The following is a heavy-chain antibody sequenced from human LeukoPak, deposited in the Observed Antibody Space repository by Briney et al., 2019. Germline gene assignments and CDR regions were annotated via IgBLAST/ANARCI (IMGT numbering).Heavy chain of an antibody. Sequence: ASVKVSCKASGYTFTGYYMHWVRQAPGQGLEWMGRINPNSGGTNYAQKFQGRVTMTRDTSISTAYMELSRLRSDDTAVYYCARVKGYSSSWAFRYWGQGTLATVSS. D-gene: IGHD6-13*01. J-gene: IGHJ4*02. CDR1: GYTFTGYY. V-gene: IGHV1-2*06. CDR2: INPNSGGT. CDR3: ARVKGYSSSWAFRY.